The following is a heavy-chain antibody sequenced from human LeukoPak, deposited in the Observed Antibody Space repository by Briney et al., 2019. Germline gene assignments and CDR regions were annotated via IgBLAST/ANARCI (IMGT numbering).Heavy chain of an antibody. V-gene: IGHV3-30*04. J-gene: IGHJ4*02. CDR2: ISWDGNVK. D-gene: IGHD1-14*01. CDR3: ARDLSRRYSIDY. CDR1: GFTLKRHA. Sequence: GGSLRLSCAASGFTLKRHAMHWVRQAPRKGLQWLAVISWDGNVKYCADSVEGRSTISRDSPKNTLFLQMNSLRAEDTAVYYCARDLSRRYSIDYWGQGTLVTVSS.